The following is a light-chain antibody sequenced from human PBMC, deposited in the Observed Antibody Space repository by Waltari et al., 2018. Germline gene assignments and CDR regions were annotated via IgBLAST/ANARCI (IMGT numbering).Light chain of an antibody. CDR3: ASYADSDKLL. Sequence: QSPLTQPPPAPGSPAQSVTIPCTRTPSDGGVYNFVSWYQQHPGKAPKLMIYEVTKRPSGVPDRFSGSKAGNTASLTVSGLQAEDEADYYCASYADSDKLLFGGGTKLTVL. CDR1: PSDGGVYNF. CDR2: EVT. V-gene: IGLV2-8*01. J-gene: IGLJ2*01.